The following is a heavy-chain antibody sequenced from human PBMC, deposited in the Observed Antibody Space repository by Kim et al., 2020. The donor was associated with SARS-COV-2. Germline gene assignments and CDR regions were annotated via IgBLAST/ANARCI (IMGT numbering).Heavy chain of an antibody. Sequence: SETLSLTCTVSGGSVSSGSYYWSWIRQPPGKGLEWIGYIYYSGSTNYNPSLKSRVTISVDTSKNQFSLKLSSVTAADTAVYYCARGRGYSYGPTSYYYYGMDVWGQGTTVTVSS. CDR3: ARGRGYSYGPTSYYYYGMDV. CDR2: IYYSGST. V-gene: IGHV4-61*01. D-gene: IGHD5-18*01. J-gene: IGHJ6*02. CDR1: GGSVSSGSYY.